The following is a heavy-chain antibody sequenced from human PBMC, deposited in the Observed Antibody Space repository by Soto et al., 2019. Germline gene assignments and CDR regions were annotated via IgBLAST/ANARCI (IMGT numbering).Heavy chain of an antibody. V-gene: IGHV4-31*03. Sequence: SQTLSLTCTVSGGSISSGGYYWSWIRQHPGKGLEWIGYIYYSGSTYYNPSLKSRVTISVDTSKNQFSLKLSSVTAADTAVYYCARDAKGGYYYYGMDVWGQGTTVTVSS. CDR2: IYYSGST. CDR1: GGSISSGGYY. J-gene: IGHJ6*02. D-gene: IGHD3-16*01. CDR3: ARDAKGGYYYYGMDV.